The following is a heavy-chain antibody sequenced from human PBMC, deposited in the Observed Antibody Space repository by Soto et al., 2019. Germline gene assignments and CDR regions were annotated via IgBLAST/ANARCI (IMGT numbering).Heavy chain of an antibody. CDR1: GGSVSSGSYY. J-gene: IGHJ5*02. V-gene: IGHV4-61*01. Sequence: QVQLQESGPGLVKPSETLSLTCTVSGGSVSSGSYYWSWIRQPPGKGLEWIGYIYYSGSTNYNPSLKSRVTISVDTSNNQFSLKLSSVTAAETAVYYCARVVDTAMVDRAEFDPCGQGTLVTVSS. CDR3: ARVVDTAMVDRAEFDP. D-gene: IGHD5-18*01. CDR2: IYYSGST.